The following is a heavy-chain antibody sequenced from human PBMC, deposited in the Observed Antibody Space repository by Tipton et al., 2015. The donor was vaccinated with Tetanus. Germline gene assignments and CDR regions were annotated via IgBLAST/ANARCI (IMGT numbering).Heavy chain of an antibody. V-gene: IGHV4-34*01. CDR2: INHSGST. Sequence: LTCAVYGGSFSGYYWSWIRQPPGKGLEWIGEINHSGSTNYNPSLKSRVTISVDTSKNQFSLKLSSVTAADTAVYYCARGLMYSSSSYNWFDPWGQGTLVTVSS. CDR3: ARGLMYSSSSYNWFDP. J-gene: IGHJ5*02. D-gene: IGHD6-6*01. CDR1: GGSFSGYY.